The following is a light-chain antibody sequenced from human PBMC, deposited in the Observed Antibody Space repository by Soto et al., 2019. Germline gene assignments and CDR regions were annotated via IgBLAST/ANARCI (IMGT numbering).Light chain of an antibody. V-gene: IGKV3-20*01. Sequence: EIVLTQSPDTLSLSPGERATLSCRASQAVSNNYLAWYQQKPGQSPRLIIHGASRRATDIPDTFSGSGSATDFSLTISRLEPEDFAVYYCQQYGSSPITFGQGTRLDIK. J-gene: IGKJ5*01. CDR2: GAS. CDR1: QAVSNNY. CDR3: QQYGSSPIT.